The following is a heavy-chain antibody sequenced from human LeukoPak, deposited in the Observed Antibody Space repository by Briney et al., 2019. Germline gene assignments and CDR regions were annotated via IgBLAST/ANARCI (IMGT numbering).Heavy chain of an antibody. Sequence: GGSLRLSCVAFGFSFNIHAMHWVRQAPGKGLEWVAVVSHDGSDKNYADFAKGRFTISRDNFKNTLFLQMNSLRGEDTAVYYCARDPVGQPRYNWFDPWGQGTLVTVSS. V-gene: IGHV3-30-3*01. CDR3: ARDPVGQPRYNWFDP. D-gene: IGHD4-23*01. CDR1: GFSFNIHA. J-gene: IGHJ5*02. CDR2: VSHDGSDK.